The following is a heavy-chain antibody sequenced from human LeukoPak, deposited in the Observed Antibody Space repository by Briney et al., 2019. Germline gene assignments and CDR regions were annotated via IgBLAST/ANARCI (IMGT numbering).Heavy chain of an antibody. CDR2: IIPIFGTA. D-gene: IGHD1/OR15-1a*01. V-gene: IGHV1-69*05. Sequence: SVKVSCKASGGTFSSYAISWVRQAPGQGLEWMGGIIPIFGTANYAQKFQGRVTITTDESTSTAYMELSSLRSEDTAVYYCARRTGTNPRREWFDPWGQGILVTVSS. CDR3: ARRTGTNPRREWFDP. J-gene: IGHJ5*02. CDR1: GGTFSSYA.